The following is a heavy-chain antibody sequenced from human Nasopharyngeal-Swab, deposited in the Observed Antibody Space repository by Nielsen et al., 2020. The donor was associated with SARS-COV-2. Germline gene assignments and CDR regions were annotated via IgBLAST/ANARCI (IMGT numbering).Heavy chain of an antibody. CDR3: ARAGPRRYCSGGSCYSDY. J-gene: IGHJ4*02. V-gene: IGHV3-33*08. D-gene: IGHD2-15*01. CDR2: IWYDGSNK. CDR1: EFTVSSNY. Sequence: GGSLRLSCAASEFTVSSNYMSWVRQAPGKGLEWVAVIWYDGSNKYYEDSVKGRFTISRDNSKNTLYLQMNSLRAEDTAVYYCARAGPRRYCSGGSCYSDYWGQGTLVTVSS.